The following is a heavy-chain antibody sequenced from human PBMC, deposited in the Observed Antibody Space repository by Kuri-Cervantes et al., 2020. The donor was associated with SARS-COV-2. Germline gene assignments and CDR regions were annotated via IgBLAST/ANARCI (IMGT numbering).Heavy chain of an antibody. CDR2: INPNSGGT. D-gene: IGHD3-22*01. V-gene: IGHV1-2*02. CDR1: GYTFTGYY. J-gene: IGHJ6*02. Sequence: ASVKVSCKASGYTFTGYYMHWVRQAPGQGLEWMGWINPNSGGTNYAQKFQGRVTMTRDTSISTAYMELSRLRSDDTAVYYCARGPYYYDSSGYYTSVYYYYGMDVWGQGTTVTVSS. CDR3: ARGPYYYDSSGYYTSVYYYYGMDV.